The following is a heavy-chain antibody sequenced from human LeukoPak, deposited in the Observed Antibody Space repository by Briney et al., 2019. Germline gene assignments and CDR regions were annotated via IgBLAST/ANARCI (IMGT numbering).Heavy chain of an antibody. D-gene: IGHD6-13*01. Sequence: GSVKVSCKASRYTFTSYGISWVRQAPGQGLECMGWICAYNGNTNYAQKLQGRVTMTTDTSTSTAYMELRSLRSDDTAVYYCASPGSLVGPRYYYYYGMDVWGQGTTVTVSS. V-gene: IGHV1-18*01. CDR3: ASPGSLVGPRYYYYYGMDV. CDR2: ICAYNGNT. CDR1: RYTFTSYG. J-gene: IGHJ6*02.